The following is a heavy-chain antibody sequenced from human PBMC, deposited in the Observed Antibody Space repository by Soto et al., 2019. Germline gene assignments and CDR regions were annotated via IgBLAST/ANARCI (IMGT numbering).Heavy chain of an antibody. CDR2: ISYDGRNQ. D-gene: IGHD3-10*01. J-gene: IGHJ4*02. CDR1: GFTFSGYP. Sequence: GGSLRLSCAASGFTFSGYPMHWVRQPPGKGLEWVAFISYDGRNQKYSESVKGRFTISRDNSKNTLYLQMSSLRTEDTAVYYCAIPGYPFRANSYVDYLDSWGQGTLVTVSS. CDR3: AIPGYPFRANSYVDYLDS. V-gene: IGHV3-30*04.